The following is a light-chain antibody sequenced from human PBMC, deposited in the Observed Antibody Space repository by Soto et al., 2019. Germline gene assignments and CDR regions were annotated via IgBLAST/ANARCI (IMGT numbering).Light chain of an antibody. J-gene: IGKJ2*03. Sequence: EIVLTQSPGTLSLSPGERATLSCRASQSIGSSYLAWSQQKPGQAPRLLIYGASRRATGIPDRFSGSGSGTDFTLTISRLEPEDFAVYYCQQYDRSLYSFGQGTKLEIK. CDR3: QQYDRSLYS. CDR1: QSIGSSY. CDR2: GAS. V-gene: IGKV3-20*01.